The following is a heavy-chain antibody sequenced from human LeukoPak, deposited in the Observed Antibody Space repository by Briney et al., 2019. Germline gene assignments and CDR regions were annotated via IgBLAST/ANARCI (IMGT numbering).Heavy chain of an antibody. D-gene: IGHD6-13*01. CDR3: AKERAAAIEGYFDY. CDR2: ILYDGSNK. Sequence: PGGSLRLSCAASGFTFSSYGMHWVRQAPGRGLEWVAVILYDGSNKIYADSVKGRFTISRDNSKNTLYLQMNSLRAEDTAVYYCAKERAAAIEGYFDYWGQGTLVTVSS. J-gene: IGHJ4*02. CDR1: GFTFSSYG. V-gene: IGHV3-33*06.